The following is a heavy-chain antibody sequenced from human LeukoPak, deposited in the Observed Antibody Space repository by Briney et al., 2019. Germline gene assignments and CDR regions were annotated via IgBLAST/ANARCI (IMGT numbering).Heavy chain of an antibody. CDR2: IYSGGST. CDR1: GFTVSSNY. V-gene: IGHV3-53*01. J-gene: IGHJ6*02. CDR3: ARAVATRPNFYDGMDV. Sequence: PGGSLRLSCAASGFTVSSNYMSWVRQAPGKGLEWVSVIYSGGSTYYADSVKGRFTISRDNAKNSLYLQMNSLRAEDTAVYYCARAVATRPNFYDGMDVWGQGTTVTVSS. D-gene: IGHD6-6*01.